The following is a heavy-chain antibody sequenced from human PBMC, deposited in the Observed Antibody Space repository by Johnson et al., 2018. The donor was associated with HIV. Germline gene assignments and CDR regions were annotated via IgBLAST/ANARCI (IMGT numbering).Heavy chain of an antibody. CDR3: ASPSSGWFYAFDI. J-gene: IGHJ3*02. D-gene: IGHD6-19*01. Sequence: VQLVEPGGRVVWPEAALSLPCPSSPVTFGVFGMNWVRQAPGQGLDWASTINWNGCSTTYADSVKGRFTISRDNAKNSVYQQMKNLRAEDTAVYYCASPSSGWFYAFDIWGQGTMVTVYS. V-gene: IGHV3-20*04. CDR2: INWNGCST. CDR1: PVTFGVFG.